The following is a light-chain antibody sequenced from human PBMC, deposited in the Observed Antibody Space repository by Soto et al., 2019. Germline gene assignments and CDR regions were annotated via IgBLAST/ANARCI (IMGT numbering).Light chain of an antibody. V-gene: IGKV3-20*01. Sequence: EVVLTQSPGTLSLSPGERATLSCRASQSVSSSYLAWYQQKPGQAPGLLIYDASSRATGIPDRFSGSGSGTDFTLTISRLEPEDFAVYYCQQYGRSPLTFGGGTKVEIK. CDR2: DAS. CDR1: QSVSSSY. J-gene: IGKJ4*01. CDR3: QQYGRSPLT.